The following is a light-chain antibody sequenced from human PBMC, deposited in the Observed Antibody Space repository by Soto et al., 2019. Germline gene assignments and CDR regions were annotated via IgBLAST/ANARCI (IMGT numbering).Light chain of an antibody. J-gene: IGKJ2*01. Sequence: DSQMTQSPSSLSASVGDRVTITCRASQSISSYLNWYQQKPGKAPKLLIYAASSLQSGVPSRFSGSGSGTDFTLTISSLQPEDFATYYWQQSYSTPPNTCGQGTKLEIK. CDR2: AAS. CDR1: QSISSY. V-gene: IGKV1-39*01. CDR3: QQSYSTPPNT.